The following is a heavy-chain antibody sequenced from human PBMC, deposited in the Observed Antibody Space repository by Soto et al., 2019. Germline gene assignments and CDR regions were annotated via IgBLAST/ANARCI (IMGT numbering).Heavy chain of an antibody. Sequence: GGSLRLSCAASGFTFSDAWMSWVRQAPGKGLEWVGRIKSKSNGGTADYAGPVKGRFTISRDDSKKTLYLQMNSLKTEDTAVYYCITVTPKGKWDLGPWGQGTLVTVSS. CDR1: GFTFSDAW. V-gene: IGHV3-15*05. CDR2: IKSKSNGGTA. D-gene: IGHD1-26*01. CDR3: ITVTPKGKWDLGP. J-gene: IGHJ5*02.